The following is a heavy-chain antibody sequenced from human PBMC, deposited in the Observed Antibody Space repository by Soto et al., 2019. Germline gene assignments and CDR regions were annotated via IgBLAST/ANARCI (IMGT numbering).Heavy chain of an antibody. CDR3: ATYDISTDVFDI. CDR2: MSYSGST. Sequence: QVQLQESGPGLVKPSETLSLTCTVSGDSISSYYWSWIRQPPGKGLEWIGYMSYSGSTNYNPSLKMRVAISIDTSKSQFSLRLSSVTAADTAVYYCATYDISTDVFDIWGQGTQVTVSS. J-gene: IGHJ3*02. V-gene: IGHV4-59*01. CDR1: GDSISSYY. D-gene: IGHD3-22*01.